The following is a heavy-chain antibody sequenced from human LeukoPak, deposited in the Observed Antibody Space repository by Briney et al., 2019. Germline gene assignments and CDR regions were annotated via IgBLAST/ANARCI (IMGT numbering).Heavy chain of an antibody. CDR1: GFTFSDYY. J-gene: IGHJ6*02. CDR2: ISSSVSTI. Sequence: GGSMRLSCAASGFTFSDYYMSWIRQAHGKGLEWDSYISSSVSTIYYADSVKGRFTISRDNAKNSLYLQMNSLRAEDTAVYYCARVPVGVTADCGMDVWGQGTMVTVSS. D-gene: IGHD2-21*02. CDR3: ARVPVGVTADCGMDV. V-gene: IGHV3-11*01.